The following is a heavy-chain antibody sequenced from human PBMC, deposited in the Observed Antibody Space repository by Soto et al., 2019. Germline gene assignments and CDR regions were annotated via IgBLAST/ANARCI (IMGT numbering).Heavy chain of an antibody. CDR2: INHSGST. CDR3: ARGNRYSYGYRY. J-gene: IGHJ4*02. V-gene: IGHV4-34*01. D-gene: IGHD5-18*01. CDR1: GGSFSGYY. Sequence: QVQLQQWGAGLLKPSETLSLTCAVYGGSFSGYYWSWIRQPPGRGLEWIGEINHSGSTNYNPSPKSRVTISVDTSKNQFSLKLSSVTAAATAVYYFARGNRYSYGYRYWGQGTLVTVSS.